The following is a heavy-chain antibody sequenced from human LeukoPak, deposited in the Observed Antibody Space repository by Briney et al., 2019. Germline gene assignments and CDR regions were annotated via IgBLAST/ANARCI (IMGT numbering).Heavy chain of an antibody. CDR2: ISYDGSNK. Sequence: GGSLRPSCAASGFAFSNYGMHWVRQAPGKGLEWVAVISYDGSNKDYADSVKGRFTISRDNSKNTLYLQMNSLRAEDTAVYYCAKGCGTYYSYYYGMDVWGQGTTVTVSS. CDR1: GFAFSNYG. J-gene: IGHJ6*02. CDR3: AKGCGTYYSYYYGMDV. D-gene: IGHD1-26*01. V-gene: IGHV3-30*18.